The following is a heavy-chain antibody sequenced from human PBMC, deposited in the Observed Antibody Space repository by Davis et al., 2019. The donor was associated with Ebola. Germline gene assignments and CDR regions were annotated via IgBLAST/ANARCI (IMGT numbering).Heavy chain of an antibody. J-gene: IGHJ5*02. CDR1: GGSISSGGYY. V-gene: IGHV4-61*08. Sequence: PSETLSLTCTVSGGSISSGGYYWSWIRQPPGKGLEWIGYIYYSGSTNYNPSLKSRVTISVDTSKNQFSLKLSSVTAADTAVYYCARHIVVVPAAHNWFDPWGQGTLVTVSS. CDR3: ARHIVVVPAAHNWFDP. CDR2: IYYSGST. D-gene: IGHD2-2*01.